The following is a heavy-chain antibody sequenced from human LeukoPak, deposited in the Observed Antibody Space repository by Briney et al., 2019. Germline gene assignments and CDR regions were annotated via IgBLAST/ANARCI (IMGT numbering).Heavy chain of an antibody. Sequence: PSVTVSCKASGYTFTGYYMDWVRQAPGQGLEWMGWINPNSGGTNYAQKFQGRVTMTRDTSISPAYMELSRLRSDDTAVYYCARTNEIRYFDWLFPFDYWGQGTLVTVSS. CDR1: GYTFTGYY. D-gene: IGHD3-9*01. CDR3: ARTNEIRYFDWLFPFDY. CDR2: INPNSGGT. J-gene: IGHJ4*02. V-gene: IGHV1-2*02.